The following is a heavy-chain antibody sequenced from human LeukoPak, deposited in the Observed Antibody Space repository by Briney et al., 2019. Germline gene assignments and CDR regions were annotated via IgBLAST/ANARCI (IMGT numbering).Heavy chain of an antibody. CDR1: GGSISSYY. Sequence: SETLSLTCTVSGGSISSYYWSWIRQSPGKGLEWIGYISHSGTTNYKSSLKSRVTISVDTSKKQYSLKLSSVTAADVAIYFCATQRDHSDYVFDFWGQGTLVTVSS. CDR3: ATQRDHSDYVFDF. J-gene: IGHJ4*02. CDR2: ISHSGTT. V-gene: IGHV4-59*01. D-gene: IGHD4-11*01.